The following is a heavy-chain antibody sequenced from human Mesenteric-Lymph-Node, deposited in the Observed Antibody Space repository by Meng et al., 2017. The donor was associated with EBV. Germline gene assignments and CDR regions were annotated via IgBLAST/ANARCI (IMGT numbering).Heavy chain of an antibody. CDR2: ISYDGSKK. V-gene: IGHV3-30*18. J-gene: IGHJ4*02. Sequence: QVQLVESGGGVVQPGRSLRLSCAASGFNFRSYGMDWDRQAPGKGLEWVAVISYDGSKKYYTDSVKGRFTISRDNSKNTLYLQMNSLSAEDTAVYYCAKDFGFGEMYYFDYWGQGTLVTV. D-gene: IGHD3-10*01. CDR3: AKDFGFGEMYYFDY. CDR1: GFNFRSYG.